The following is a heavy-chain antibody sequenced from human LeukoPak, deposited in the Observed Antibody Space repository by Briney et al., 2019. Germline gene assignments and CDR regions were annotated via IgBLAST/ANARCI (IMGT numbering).Heavy chain of an antibody. D-gene: IGHD6-13*01. CDR3: AKGLIAAAGTRAEYFQH. CDR1: GFTFDDYA. V-gene: IGHV3-43D*04. CDR2: ISWDGGST. Sequence: PGGSLRLSCAASGFTFDDYAMHWVRQAPGKGLEWVSLISWDGGSTYYADSVKGRFIISRDNSKNSLYLQMNSLRAEDTALYYCAKGLIAAAGTRAEYFQHWGQGTLVTVSS. J-gene: IGHJ1*01.